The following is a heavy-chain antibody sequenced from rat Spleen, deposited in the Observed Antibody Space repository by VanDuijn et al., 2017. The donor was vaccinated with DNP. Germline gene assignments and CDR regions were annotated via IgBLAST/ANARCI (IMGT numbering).Heavy chain of an antibody. D-gene: IGHD1-2*01. V-gene: IGHV2-45*01. CDR2: MWSNGGT. Sequence: QVQLKESGPGLVQPSETLSLTCTVSGFSLTNYNIHWVRQPPGKGLEWMGVMWSNGGTDYNSALKSRLSISRDTSKNQVFLKMNSLQSEYTTTYYCVREGAALDYWGQGVMVTVSS. CDR3: VREGAALDY. J-gene: IGHJ2*01. CDR1: GFSLTNYN.